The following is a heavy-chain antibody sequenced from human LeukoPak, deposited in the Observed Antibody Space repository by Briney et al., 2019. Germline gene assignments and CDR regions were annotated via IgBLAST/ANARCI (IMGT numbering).Heavy chain of an antibody. Sequence: ASVKVSCKASGYTFTSYYMHWVRQAPGQGLEWMGIINPSGGSTSYAQKFQGRVTMTRDTSTSTVYMELGSLRSEDTAVYYCARVSSDCSSTSCYGYDAFDIWGRGTMVTVSS. CDR2: INPSGGST. CDR3: ARVSSDCSSTSCYGYDAFDI. CDR1: GYTFTSYY. V-gene: IGHV1-46*01. D-gene: IGHD2-2*01. J-gene: IGHJ3*02.